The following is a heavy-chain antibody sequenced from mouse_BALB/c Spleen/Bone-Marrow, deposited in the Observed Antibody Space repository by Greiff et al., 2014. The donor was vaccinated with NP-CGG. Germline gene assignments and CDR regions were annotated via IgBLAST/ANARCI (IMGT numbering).Heavy chain of an antibody. CDR2: IDPANGNT. V-gene: IGHV14-3*02. CDR3: ARRIQTDMDY. CDR1: GFNIKDTY. J-gene: IGHJ4*01. Sequence: EVQLQQSGAELVKPGASVKLSCTASGFNIKDTYIHWVKQRPEQGLEWIGRIDPANGNTKYDPKFQGKATITADTSSNTAYLQLSSQTAEDAAVYCDARRIQTDMDYWGQGSSVTVSS.